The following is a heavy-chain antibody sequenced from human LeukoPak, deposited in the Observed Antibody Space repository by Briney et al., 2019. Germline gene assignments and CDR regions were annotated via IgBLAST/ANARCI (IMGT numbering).Heavy chain of an antibody. D-gene: IGHD2-2*01. J-gene: IGHJ4*02. CDR2: TSYDGSNK. CDR3: ARGTPPPDIVVVPAAPDY. Sequence: GGSLRLSCAASGFTFSSYAMHWVRQAPGKGLEWVAVTSYDGSNKYYADSVKGRFTISRDNSKNTLYLQMNSLRAEDTAVYYCARGTPPPDIVVVPAAPDYWGQGTLVTVSS. V-gene: IGHV3-30-3*01. CDR1: GFTFSSYA.